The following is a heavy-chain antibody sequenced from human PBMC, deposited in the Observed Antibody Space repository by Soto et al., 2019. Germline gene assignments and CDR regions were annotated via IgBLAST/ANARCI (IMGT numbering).Heavy chain of an antibody. J-gene: IGHJ4*02. D-gene: IGHD3-3*01. CDR1: GGSFSVYY. CDR3: ARARKLRYDFWSGLYYFDY. CDR2: INHSGST. V-gene: IGHV4-34*01. Sequence: PSETLSLTCAVYGGSFSVYYWSWIRHPPGKGLEWIGEINHSGSTNYNPSLKSRVTISVDTSKNQFSLKLSSVTAADTAVYYCARARKLRYDFWSGLYYFDYWGQGTLVTVSS.